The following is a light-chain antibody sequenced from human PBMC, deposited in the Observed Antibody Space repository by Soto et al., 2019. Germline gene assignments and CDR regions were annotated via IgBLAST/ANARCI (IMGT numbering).Light chain of an antibody. CDR2: GAS. J-gene: IGKJ4*01. Sequence: EIVLTQSPGTLSLSPGERATLSCRASQSVSNNYLAWYQQKPGQAPRLLIYGASSRATGIPDRFSGSGSGTDFTLTISSLEPEDFAVYYCQQYGSSPLTFGGGTKVETK. CDR1: QSVSNNY. CDR3: QQYGSSPLT. V-gene: IGKV3-20*01.